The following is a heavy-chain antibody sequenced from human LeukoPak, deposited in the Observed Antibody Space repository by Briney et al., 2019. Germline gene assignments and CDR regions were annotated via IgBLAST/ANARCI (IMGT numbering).Heavy chain of an antibody. D-gene: IGHD5-18*01. V-gene: IGHV4-61*02. CDR1: GGSISSGSYY. Sequence: SETLSLTCTVSGGSISSGSYYWSWIRQPAGKGLEWIGRIYTSGSINYNPSLKSRVTISVDTSKNQFSLKLSSVTAADTAVYYCARVTIQLWLGSAFDIWGQGTLVTVSS. CDR2: IYTSGSI. J-gene: IGHJ4*02. CDR3: ARVTIQLWLGSAFDI.